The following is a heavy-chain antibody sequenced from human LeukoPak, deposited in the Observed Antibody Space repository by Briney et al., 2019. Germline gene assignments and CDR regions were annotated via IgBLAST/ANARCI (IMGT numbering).Heavy chain of an antibody. CDR1: GGTFSSYA. J-gene: IGHJ5*02. CDR3: AREGGVVLMVYAPNTGWFDP. Sequence: SVKVSCKASGGTFSSYAISWVRQAPGQGLEWMGGIIPIFGTANYAQKFQGRVTITADESTSTAYMELSSPRSEDTAVYYCAREGGVVLMVYAPNTGWFDPWGQGTLVTVSS. V-gene: IGHV1-69*13. D-gene: IGHD2-8*01. CDR2: IIPIFGTA.